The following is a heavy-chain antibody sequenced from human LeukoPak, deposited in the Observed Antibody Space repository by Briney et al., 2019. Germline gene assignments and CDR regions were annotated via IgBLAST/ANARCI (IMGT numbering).Heavy chain of an antibody. CDR3: ARSYCSSTSCYQQN. CDR1: GGSFSGYY. Sequence: SETLSLTCAVYGGSFSGYYWSWIRQPPGKGLEWIGEINHSGSTNYNPSLKSRVTISVDTSKNQFSLKLSSVTAADTAVYYCARSYCSSTSCYQQNWGQGTLVTVSS. V-gene: IGHV4-34*01. CDR2: INHSGST. D-gene: IGHD2-2*01. J-gene: IGHJ4*02.